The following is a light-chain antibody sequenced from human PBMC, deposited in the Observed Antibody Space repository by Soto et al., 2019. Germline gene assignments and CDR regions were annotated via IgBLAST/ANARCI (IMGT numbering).Light chain of an antibody. CDR3: SSYTSSSTLVV. J-gene: IGLJ2*01. CDR2: DVS. V-gene: IGLV2-14*01. CDR1: SSDVGGYNY. Sequence: QSVLTQPASVSGSPGQSNTISCTGTSSDVGGYNYVSWYQQHPGEAPKLMIYDVSNRPSGVSNRFSGSKSGNTASLTISGLQAEDEADYYCSSYTSSSTLVVFGGGTKLTVL.